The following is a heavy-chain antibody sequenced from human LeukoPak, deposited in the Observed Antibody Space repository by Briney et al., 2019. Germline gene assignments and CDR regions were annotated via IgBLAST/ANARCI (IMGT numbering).Heavy chain of an antibody. CDR1: GFTVSSNY. CDR2: IYSGGST. J-gene: IGHJ4*02. V-gene: IGHV3-66*02. CDR3: ARDPRYYYGSGPNDY. D-gene: IGHD3-10*01. Sequence: GGSLRLSCAASGFTVSSNYMSWVRQAPGKGLEWVSVIYSGGSTYYADSVKGRFTISRDNSKNMLYLQMNSLSAEATAVYYTARDPRYYYGSGPNDYWGQGTLVTVSS.